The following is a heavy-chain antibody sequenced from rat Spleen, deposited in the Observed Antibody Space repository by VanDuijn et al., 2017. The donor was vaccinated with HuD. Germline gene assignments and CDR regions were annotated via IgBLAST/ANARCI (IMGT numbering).Heavy chain of an antibody. D-gene: IGHD1-12*02. CDR2: INGAGST. Sequence: EVQLQESGPGLVKPSQSLSLTCSVTVYSITSSYRWNWIRKFPGNKLEWMGYINGAGSTNYNPSLKSRISITRDTSKNQFFLQVNSVTTEDTATYYCARSDGTHYYLPFIYWGQGTQVTVSS. J-gene: IGHJ3*01. CDR1: VYSITSSYR. V-gene: IGHV3-3*01. CDR3: ARSDGTHYYLPFIY.